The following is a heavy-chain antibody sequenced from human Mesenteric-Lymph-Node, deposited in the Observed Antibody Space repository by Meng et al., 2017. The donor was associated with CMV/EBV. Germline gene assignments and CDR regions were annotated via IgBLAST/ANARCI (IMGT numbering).Heavy chain of an antibody. CDR1: GFTFSSYA. CDR3: ARDPQFSGADYYYGMDV. CDR2: IYSGGTST. Sequence: GESLKISCAASGFTFSSYAMSWVRQAPGKGLEWVSIIYSGGTSTEYADSVKGRFTISRDNAKNSLYLQMNSPRAEDTALYYCARDPQFSGADYYYGMDVWGQGTTVTVSS. J-gene: IGHJ6*02. V-gene: IGHV3-23*03.